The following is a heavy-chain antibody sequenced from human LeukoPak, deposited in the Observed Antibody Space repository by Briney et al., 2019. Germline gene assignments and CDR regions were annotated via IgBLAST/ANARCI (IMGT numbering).Heavy chain of an antibody. CDR2: IYSGGST. J-gene: IGHJ4*02. D-gene: IGHD3-10*01. CDR1: GFTVSSNY. V-gene: IGHV3-66*01. CDR3: ARDPSPETMVRGVNGGDY. Sequence: GGSLRLSCAASGFTVSSNYMSWVRQAPGKGLEWVSVIYSGGSTYYADSVKGRFTISRDNSKNTLYLQMNSLRAEDTAVYYCARDPSPETMVRGVNGGDYWGQGTLVTVSS.